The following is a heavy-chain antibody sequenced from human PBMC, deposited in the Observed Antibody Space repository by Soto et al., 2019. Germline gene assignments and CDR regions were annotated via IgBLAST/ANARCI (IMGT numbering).Heavy chain of an antibody. D-gene: IGHD6-25*01. V-gene: IGHV1-18*04. CDR1: GYTFTSYG. J-gene: IGHJ4*02. Sequence: ASVKVSCKASGYTFTSYGISWVRQAPGQGLEWMGWISVYNGDTKYAQKLQGRVTMTTDTSTSTAYMELRSLRSDDTAVYYCAKSSGAAAGYYFDYWGQGTLVTVSS. CDR3: AKSSGAAAGYYFDY. CDR2: ISVYNGDT.